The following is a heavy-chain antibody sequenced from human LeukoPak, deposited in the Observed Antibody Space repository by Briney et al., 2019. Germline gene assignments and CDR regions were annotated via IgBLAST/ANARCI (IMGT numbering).Heavy chain of an antibody. CDR1: GGTFSSYA. CDR3: AKYHGAYNWFDP. D-gene: IGHD1-14*01. Sequence: SVKVSCKASGGTFSSYAISWVRQAPGQGLEWMGGIIPIFGTANYAQKFQGRVTITADESTSTAYMELSSLRSEDTAVYYCAKYHGAYNWFDPWGQGTLVTVSS. V-gene: IGHV1-69*01. J-gene: IGHJ5*02. CDR2: IIPIFGTA.